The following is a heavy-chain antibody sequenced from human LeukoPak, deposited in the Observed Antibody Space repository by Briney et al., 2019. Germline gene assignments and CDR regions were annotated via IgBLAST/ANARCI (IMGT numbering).Heavy chain of an antibody. D-gene: IGHD2-2*01. CDR2: IIPIFGTA. J-gene: IGHJ5*02. CDR3: ARDRCSSTSCPPLWFDP. V-gene: IGHV1-69*01. Sequence: SVKVSCKASGGTFSSYAISWVRQAPGQGLERMGGIIPIFGTANYAQKFQGRVTITADESTSTAYMELSSLRSEDTAVYYCARDRCSSTSCPPLWFDPWGQGTLVTVSS. CDR1: GGTFSSYA.